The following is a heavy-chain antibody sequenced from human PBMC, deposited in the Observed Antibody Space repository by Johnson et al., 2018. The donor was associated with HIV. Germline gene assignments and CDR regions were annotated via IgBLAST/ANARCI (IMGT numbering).Heavy chain of an antibody. CDR1: GFTFSSYA. J-gene: IGHJ3*02. CDR2: ISYDGNNK. Sequence: VQLVESGGGVVQPGRSLRLSCVASGFTFSSYAMHWVRQAPGKGLEWGTVISYDGNNKYYADSVKGRFTISRDNSKNTLYLQMNSLRAEDTAVYYCARGGYGEVFDIWGQGTMVTVSS. D-gene: IGHD4-17*01. V-gene: IGHV3-30*14. CDR3: ARGGYGEVFDI.